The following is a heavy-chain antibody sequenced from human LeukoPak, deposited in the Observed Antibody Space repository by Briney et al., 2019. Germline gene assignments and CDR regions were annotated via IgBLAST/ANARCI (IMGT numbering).Heavy chain of an antibody. Sequence: SETLSLTCTVSGGSISSYYWSWIRQPPGKGLEWIGYIYYSGSTNYNPSLKSRVTTSVDTSKNQFSLKLSSVTAADTAVYYCARSYSSSWSTLDYWGQGTLVTVSS. CDR1: GGSISSYY. CDR3: ARSYSSSWSTLDY. J-gene: IGHJ4*02. CDR2: IYYSGST. V-gene: IGHV4-59*01. D-gene: IGHD6-13*01.